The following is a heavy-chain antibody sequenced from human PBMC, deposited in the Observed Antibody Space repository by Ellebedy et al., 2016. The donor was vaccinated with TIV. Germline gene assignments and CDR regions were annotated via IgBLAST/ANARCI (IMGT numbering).Heavy chain of an antibody. CDR3: ARAIVGAYGMPVDY. D-gene: IGHD1-26*01. J-gene: IGHJ4*02. Sequence: GESLKISCAASGFPFSSYGMHWVRQAPGKGLEWVAVIWYDGSNKYYADSVKGRFPISRDHSKNTLYLQMNSLRAEDTAVYYCARAIVGAYGMPVDYWGQGTLVTVSS. CDR2: IWYDGSNK. V-gene: IGHV3-33*08. CDR1: GFPFSSYG.